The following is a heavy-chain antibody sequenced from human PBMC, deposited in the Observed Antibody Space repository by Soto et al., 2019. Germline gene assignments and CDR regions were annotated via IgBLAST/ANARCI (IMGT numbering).Heavy chain of an antibody. J-gene: IGHJ4*02. CDR3: GKASSSNSWSPIDY. CDR1: GFTFDDYA. Sequence: LRLSCAASGFTFDDYAMHWVRQIPGKGLQWVSGISWSTSSIGYGASLRGRFLISRDNANNSLYLQMNDLRPEDTALYYCGKASSSNSWSPIDYWGQGTMVTVSS. D-gene: IGHD3-3*01. CDR2: ISWSTSSI. V-gene: IGHV3-9*01.